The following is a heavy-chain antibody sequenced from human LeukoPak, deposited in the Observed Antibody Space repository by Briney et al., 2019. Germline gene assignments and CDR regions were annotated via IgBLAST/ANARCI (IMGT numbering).Heavy chain of an antibody. CDR3: ARDRHDAFDI. J-gene: IGHJ3*02. V-gene: IGHV4-38-2*02. Sequence: SETLSLTCTVSGYSISSGYYWGWIRQPPGKGLEWIGSIYHSGSTYYNPSLKSRVTISVDTSKNQFSLKLSSVTAADTAVYYCARDRHDAFDIWGQGTMVTVSS. CDR1: GYSISSGYY. CDR2: IYHSGST.